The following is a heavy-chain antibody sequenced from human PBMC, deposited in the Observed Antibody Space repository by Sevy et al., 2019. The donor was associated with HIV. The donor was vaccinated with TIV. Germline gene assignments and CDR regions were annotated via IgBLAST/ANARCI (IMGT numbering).Heavy chain of an antibody. CDR2: ISGSGTRT. D-gene: IGHD3-22*01. CDR1: GFSFDSYG. Sequence: GGSLRLSCAVSGFSFDSYGMTWVRQAPGKGLEWVSGISGSGTRTYYADSVKGRFSISRDNSKNRLYLQMNSLRSEDKANYYIEKGGGGHYDPDEIGYYFYYYNMDVWGKGTTVTVSS. CDR3: EKGGGGHYDPDEIGYYFYYYNMDV. J-gene: IGHJ6*03. V-gene: IGHV3-23*01.